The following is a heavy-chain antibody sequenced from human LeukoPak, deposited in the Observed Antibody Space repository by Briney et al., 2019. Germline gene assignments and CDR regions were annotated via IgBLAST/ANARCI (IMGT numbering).Heavy chain of an antibody. CDR3: ARGFCTSTSCWNWLDP. Sequence: KPSETLSLTCAAFGGSVSGYYWSWIRQSPGKGLEWIGEITHSGGTNYNPSLKSRVTISADTSKNQFSLKLSSVTAADPAVYYCARGFCTSTSCWNWLDPWGQGTLVTVSS. V-gene: IGHV4-34*01. CDR1: GGSVSGYY. CDR2: ITHSGGT. D-gene: IGHD2-2*01. J-gene: IGHJ5*02.